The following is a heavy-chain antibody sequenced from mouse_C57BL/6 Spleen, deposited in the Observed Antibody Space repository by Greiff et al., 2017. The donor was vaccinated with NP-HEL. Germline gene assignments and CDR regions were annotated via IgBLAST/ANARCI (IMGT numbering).Heavy chain of an antibody. CDR2: IDPSDSYT. CDR3: ARGRFPYYYGSSYAMDY. D-gene: IGHD1-1*01. Sequence: QVQLQQPGAELVMPGASVKLSCKASGYTFTSYWMHWVKQRPGQGLEWIGDIDPSDSYTNYNQKFKGKSTLTVDKSSSTAYMQLSSLTSEDSAVYYCARGRFPYYYGSSYAMDYWGQGTSVTVSS. V-gene: IGHV1-69*01. CDR1: GYTFTSYW. J-gene: IGHJ4*01.